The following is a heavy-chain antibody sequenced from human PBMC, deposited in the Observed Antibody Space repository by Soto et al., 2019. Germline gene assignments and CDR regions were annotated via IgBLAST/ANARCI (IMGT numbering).Heavy chain of an antibody. V-gene: IGHV3-49*04. J-gene: IGHJ4*02. D-gene: IGHD2-2*01. Sequence: EVQLVESGGGLVQPGRSLRLSCTGSGFTLGAYAMSWVRQAPGKGLEWVGSIRSRAYGGTTEYAASVKGRFTMSRDASKSIAYLQMDSLKTEDTAMYFCAMYRLAADLSDFAYWGQGTLVNVSS. CDR2: IRSRAYGGTT. CDR1: GFTLGAYA. CDR3: AMYRLAADLSDFAY.